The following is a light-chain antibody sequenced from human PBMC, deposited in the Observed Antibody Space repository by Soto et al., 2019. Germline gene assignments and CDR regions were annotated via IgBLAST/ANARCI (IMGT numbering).Light chain of an antibody. CDR2: AVS. CDR3: SSHNPFGTIQI. J-gene: IGLJ1*01. Sequence: QSALTQPASVSGSPGQSITISCTGTSSDFAIYNYVSWYQLHPGKAPKLMIYAVSVRTSGVSNRFSGSKSGNTASLTISGRQAEDEADYFCSSHNPFGTIQIFGRGTKLTVL. V-gene: IGLV2-14*01. CDR1: SSDFAIYNY.